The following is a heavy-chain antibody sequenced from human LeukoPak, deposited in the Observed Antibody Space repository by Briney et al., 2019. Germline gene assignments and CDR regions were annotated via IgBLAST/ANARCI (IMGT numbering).Heavy chain of an antibody. CDR3: AHSRAAAGKGRGWFDP. J-gene: IGHJ5*02. Sequence: SGPTLVKPTETLTLTCTFSGFSLSTSGVGVGWIRQPPGKALEWLALIYWDDDKRYSPSLKSRLTMIKDTSKNQVVLTMTNMDPVDTATYYCAHSRAAAGKGRGWFDPWGQGTLVTVSS. CDR2: IYWDDDK. V-gene: IGHV2-5*02. D-gene: IGHD6-13*01. CDR1: GFSLSTSGVG.